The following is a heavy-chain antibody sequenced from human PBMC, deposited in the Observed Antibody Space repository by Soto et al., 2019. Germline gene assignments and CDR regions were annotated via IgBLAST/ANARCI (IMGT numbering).Heavy chain of an antibody. CDR1: GGSISSGGYY. CDR3: ARVVVPAAANSYYFDY. J-gene: IGHJ4*02. CDR2: IYYSGST. D-gene: IGHD2-2*01. V-gene: IGHV4-31*03. Sequence: PSETLSLTCTVSGGSISSGGYYWSWIRQHPGKGLEWIGYIYYSGSTYYNPSLKSRVTISVDTSKNQFSLKLSSVTAADTAVYYCARVVVPAAANSYYFDYWGQGTLVTVSS.